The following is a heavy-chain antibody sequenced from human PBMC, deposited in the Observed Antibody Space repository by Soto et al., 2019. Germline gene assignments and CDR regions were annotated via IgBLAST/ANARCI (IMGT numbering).Heavy chain of an antibody. J-gene: IGHJ3*01. Sequence: VQLVESGGGVVQPGRSLRLSCAASGFTFSSYGMHWVRQAPGKGLEWVSTIGGTDGDSDGVPWYEDSVKGRFTISRDSSANTLFLHMDNLRAEDSALYYCVKRGRNWGAFDFWGQGTTVVVSS. CDR2: IGGTDGDSDGVP. V-gene: IGHV3-23*04. CDR3: VKRGRNWGAFDF. CDR1: GFTFSSYG. D-gene: IGHD7-27*01.